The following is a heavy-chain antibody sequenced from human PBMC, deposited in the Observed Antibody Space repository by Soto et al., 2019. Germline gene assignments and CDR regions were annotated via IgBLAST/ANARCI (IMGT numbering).Heavy chain of an antibody. CDR3: ARKYYFDY. CDR2: IDPSVGAT. CDR1: GYIISSYY. V-gene: IGHV1-46*01. J-gene: IGHJ4*01. Sequence: QVQLVQSGAEVKKPGASVKISCKASGYIISSYYIHWVRQAPGQGLEWMGIIDPSVGATTYAQKFQDRVTMTSDTSTRTVYMELSGLRVDDTAMYYCARKYYFDYWGQGPRVTVSS.